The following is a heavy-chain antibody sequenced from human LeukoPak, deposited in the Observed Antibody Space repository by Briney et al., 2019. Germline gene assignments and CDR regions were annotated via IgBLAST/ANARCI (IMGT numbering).Heavy chain of an antibody. D-gene: IGHD6-19*01. CDR3: AREDRWAVAGSCFDY. V-gene: IGHV3-21*01. J-gene: IGHJ4*02. Sequence: GGSLRLSCAASGFTFSSYSMNWVRQAPGKGLEWVSSISSSSSYIYYADSVKGRFTISRDNAKNSLYLQMNSLRAEDTAVCYCAREDRWAVAGSCFDYWGQGTLVTVSS. CDR1: GFTFSSYS. CDR2: ISSSSSYI.